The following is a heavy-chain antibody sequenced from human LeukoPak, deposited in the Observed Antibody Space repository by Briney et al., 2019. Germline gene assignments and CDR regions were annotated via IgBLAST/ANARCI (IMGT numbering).Heavy chain of an antibody. V-gene: IGHV4-59*12. CDR3: ARGSHDYGDYSPLFDY. D-gene: IGHD4-17*01. CDR1: GGSISSYY. J-gene: IGHJ4*02. CDR2: IYYSGST. Sequence: SETLSLTCTVSGGSISSYYWSWIRQPPGKGLEWIGYIYYSGSTNYNPSLKSRVTISVDTSKNQFSLKLSSVTAADTAVYYCARGSHDYGDYSPLFDYWGQGTLVTVSS.